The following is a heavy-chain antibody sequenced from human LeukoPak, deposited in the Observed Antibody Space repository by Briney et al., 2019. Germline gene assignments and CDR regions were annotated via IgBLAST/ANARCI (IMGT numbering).Heavy chain of an antibody. V-gene: IGHV4-59*01. CDR3: ARDTVVVVPAATYYMDV. CDR2: IYYSGST. Sequence: PSETLSLTCTVSGGSISSYYWSWIRQPPGKGLEWIGYIYYSGSTNYNPSLKSRVTISVDTSKNQFSLKLSSVTAADTAVYYCARDTVVVVPAATYYMDVWGKGTTVTVSS. J-gene: IGHJ6*03. CDR1: GGSISSYY. D-gene: IGHD2-2*01.